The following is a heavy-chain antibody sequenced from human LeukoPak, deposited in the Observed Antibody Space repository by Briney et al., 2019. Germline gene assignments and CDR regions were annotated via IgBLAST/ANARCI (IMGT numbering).Heavy chain of an antibody. CDR1: GFTFSSYA. J-gene: IGHJ4*02. CDR2: ISGSGGST. Sequence: GGSLRLFCAASGFTFSSYAISWVRQAPGKGLEWVSAISGSGGSTYYADSVKGRFTISRDNSKNTLYLQMNSLRAEDTAVYYCAKDKMYYDFWSGLDYWGQGTLVTVSS. D-gene: IGHD3-3*01. V-gene: IGHV3-23*01. CDR3: AKDKMYYDFWSGLDY.